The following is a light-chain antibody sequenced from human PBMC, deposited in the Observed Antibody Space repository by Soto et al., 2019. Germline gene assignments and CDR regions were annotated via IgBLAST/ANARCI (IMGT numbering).Light chain of an antibody. V-gene: IGLV2-14*01. CDR2: EVS. CDR1: SSDVGGYNY. Sequence: QSALTQPASVSGSPGQSITISCTGTSSDVGGYNYVSWYQQHPAKAPKLMIYEVSNRPSGVSNRFSGSKSGNTASLTISGLQAEDEADYYCSSYTGSSLYVFGTGTKLTVL. J-gene: IGLJ1*01. CDR3: SSYTGSSLYV.